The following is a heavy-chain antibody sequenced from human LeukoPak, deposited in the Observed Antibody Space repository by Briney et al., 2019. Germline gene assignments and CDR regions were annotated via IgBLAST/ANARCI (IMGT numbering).Heavy chain of an antibody. CDR3: ARTWIQLFHRRSSYYFDY. CDR1: GFTFDDYG. Sequence: WAGGSLRLSCAASGFTFDDYGMSWVRQAPGKGLEWVSGINWNGGSTGYADSVKGRFTISRDNAKNSLYLQMNSLRAEDTALYYCARTWIQLFHRRSSYYFDYWGQGTLVTVSS. D-gene: IGHD5-18*01. J-gene: IGHJ4*02. V-gene: IGHV3-20*04. CDR2: INWNGGST.